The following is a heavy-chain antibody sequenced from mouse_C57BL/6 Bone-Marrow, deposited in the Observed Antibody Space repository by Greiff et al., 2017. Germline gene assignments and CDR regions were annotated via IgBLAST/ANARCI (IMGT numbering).Heavy chain of an antibody. CDR3: ARDSNYLYYAMDY. V-gene: IGHV3-5*01. CDR1: GISITTGNYR. J-gene: IGHJ4*01. Sequence: EVQLQESGPGLVKPSQTVFLTCTVTGISITTGNYRWSWIRQFPGNKLEWIGYIYYSGTITYNPSLTSRTTITRDTPKNQVFLEMNSLTAEDTATYYCARDSNYLYYAMDYWGQGTSVTVSS. D-gene: IGHD2-5*01. CDR2: IYYSGTI.